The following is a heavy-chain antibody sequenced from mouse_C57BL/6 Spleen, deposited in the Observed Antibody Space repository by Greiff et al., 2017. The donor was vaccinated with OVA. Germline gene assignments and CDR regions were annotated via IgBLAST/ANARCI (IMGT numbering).Heavy chain of an antibody. CDR1: GYTFTSYW. J-gene: IGHJ4*01. D-gene: IGHD1-1*01. CDR2: IHPNSGST. V-gene: IGHV1-64*01. CDR3: ARSEAVVAPYYAMDY. Sequence: QVQLQQSGAELVKPGASVKLSCKASGYTFTSYWMHWVKQRPGQGLEWIGMIHPNSGSTNYNEKFKSKATLTVDKSSSTAYMQLSSLTSEDSAVYYCARSEAVVAPYYAMDYWGQGTSVTVSS.